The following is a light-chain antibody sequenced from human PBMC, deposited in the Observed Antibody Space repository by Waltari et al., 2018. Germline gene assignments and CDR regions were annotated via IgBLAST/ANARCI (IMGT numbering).Light chain of an antibody. CDR3: HHYNHWPPMST. V-gene: IGKV3D-15*03. CDR2: GPS. J-gene: IGKJ2*01. Sequence: EIFTTQSPPTLSVSPGEPATILYRASERLRRSLVWYLLTPAHAPSPLSSGPSSRATGIPARFSGSGSGTDFTLSITILQSEDFAVYVGHHYNHWPPMSTFGQGSKLES. CDR1: ERLRRS.